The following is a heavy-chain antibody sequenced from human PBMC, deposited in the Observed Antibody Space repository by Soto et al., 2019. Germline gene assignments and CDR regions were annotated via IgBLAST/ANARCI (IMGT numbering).Heavy chain of an antibody. D-gene: IGHD4-17*01. J-gene: IGHJ5*02. CDR3: VREGLTTMTRGCWLDP. CDR1: GFTFTTYG. V-gene: IGHV3-33*01. Sequence: QVQLVESGGGVVQPGTSLRLSCAASGFTFTTYGMHWVRQAPGKGLEWVALIWYDGIKNYYADSVKGRFIISRDNSKNTLHLQMNSLRAEDTAVYYCVREGLTTMTRGCWLDPWGQGTLVTVSS. CDR2: IWYDGIKN.